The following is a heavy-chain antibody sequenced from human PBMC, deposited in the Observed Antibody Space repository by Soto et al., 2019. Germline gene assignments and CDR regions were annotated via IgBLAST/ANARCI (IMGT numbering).Heavy chain of an antibody. CDR3: ARDAIRQQLPD. CDR1: GFRFGTTG. J-gene: IGHJ4*02. V-gene: IGHV3-30*03. Sequence: GGSLRLSCVASGFRFGTTGIHWVRQAPGKGLEWVAVIGFDGRSIFYGDSAKGRFTVSRDNSKNTAFLQMDSLRPGDTGVYYCARDAIRQQLPDWGQGTLVTVSS. CDR2: IGFDGRSI. D-gene: IGHD6-13*01.